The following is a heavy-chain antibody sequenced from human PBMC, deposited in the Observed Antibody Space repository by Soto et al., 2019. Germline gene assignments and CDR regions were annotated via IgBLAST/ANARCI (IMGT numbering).Heavy chain of an antibody. D-gene: IGHD3-22*01. CDR2: ISAYNGNT. V-gene: IGHV1-18*04. J-gene: IGHJ6*02. CDR3: ARGPYYDSSGYSFVPHYYGMDV. Sequence: QVQLVQSGAEVKKPGASVKVSCKASGYTFTSYGISWVRQAPGQGLEWMGWISAYNGNTNYAQKLQGRVTMTTDTSTSTAYMGLRSLRSDDTAVYYGARGPYYDSSGYSFVPHYYGMDVWGQGTTVTVSS. CDR1: GYTFTSYG.